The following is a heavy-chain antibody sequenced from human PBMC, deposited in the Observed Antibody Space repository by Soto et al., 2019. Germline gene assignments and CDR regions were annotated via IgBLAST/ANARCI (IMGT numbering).Heavy chain of an antibody. CDR2: IRGSSEST. D-gene: IGHD3-3*01. V-gene: IGHV3-23*01. CDR1: GVSFSSHT. J-gene: IGHJ4*02. CDR3: AKDPYYDFWSGSNFDH. Sequence: EVQLLESGGDLVQPGGSLRLSCVVSGVSFSSHTMNWVRQAPGKGLEWVSSIRGSSESTYYADSVKGRFTISRDASKSTLYLQLNSLRVEDTAVYYCAKDPYYDFWSGSNFDHWGQGTLVTVSS.